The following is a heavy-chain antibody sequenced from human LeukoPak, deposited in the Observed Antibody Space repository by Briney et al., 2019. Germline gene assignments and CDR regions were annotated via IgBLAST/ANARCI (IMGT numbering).Heavy chain of an antibody. CDR3: ARDPFTQCCSGWTPYFDY. D-gene: IGHD6-19*01. V-gene: IGHV1-46*01. CDR1: GYTFTSYC. Sequence: ASVKVSCKTSGYTFTSYCMHWVRQAPGQGLEWVGIINPNGGSTSYAQKFQGRVTMTRDTSTSTVYMELSSLRSEDTAVYYCARDPFTQCCSGWTPYFDYWGQGTLVTVSS. CDR2: INPNGGST. J-gene: IGHJ4*02.